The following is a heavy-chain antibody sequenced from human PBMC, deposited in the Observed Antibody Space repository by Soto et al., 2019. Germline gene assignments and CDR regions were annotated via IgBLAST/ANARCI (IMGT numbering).Heavy chain of an antibody. CDR2: SIPILGTP. J-gene: IGHJ6*02. Sequence: SVKVSCKASGGTFSNYGINWVRLAPGQGLEWMGGSIPILGTPNFAQKFQGRVAITAVESTSTTYTELSSLSFEDTAVYYCARDRLSIAAAGTHYYNYGTHVWGQGTTVTVSS. CDR1: GGTFSNYG. V-gene: IGHV1-69*13. D-gene: IGHD6-13*01. CDR3: ARDRLSIAAAGTHYYNYGTHV.